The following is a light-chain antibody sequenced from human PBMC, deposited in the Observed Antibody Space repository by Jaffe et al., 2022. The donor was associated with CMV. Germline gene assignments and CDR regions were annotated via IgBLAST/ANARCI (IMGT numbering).Light chain of an antibody. J-gene: IGKJ1*01. CDR2: GAS. CDR1: QSIGNY. CDR3: QQTFSRVRA. V-gene: IGKV1-39*01. Sequence: DIHMTQSPSSLSASVGDKVTITCRASQSIGNYVNWYQHKPGKAPNLLIYGASTLHTGVPSRFSGSGSGTDFTLTINSLQPEDLASYYCQQTFSRVRAFGQGTKVEIK.